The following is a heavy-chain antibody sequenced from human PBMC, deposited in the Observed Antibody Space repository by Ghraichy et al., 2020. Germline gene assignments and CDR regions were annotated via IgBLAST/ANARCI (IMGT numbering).Heavy chain of an antibody. Sequence: SETLSLTCTVSGGSISSGGYYWSWIRQHPGKGLEWIGYIYYSGSTYYNPSLKSLFTISVDTSKNQFSLQMSSVTAADTAVYYCARVVSRVATGRYDAFDIWGQGTMVTVSS. CDR1: GGSISSGGYY. J-gene: IGHJ3*02. D-gene: IGHD5-12*01. V-gene: IGHV4-31*01. CDR2: IYYSGST. CDR3: ARVVSRVATGRYDAFDI.